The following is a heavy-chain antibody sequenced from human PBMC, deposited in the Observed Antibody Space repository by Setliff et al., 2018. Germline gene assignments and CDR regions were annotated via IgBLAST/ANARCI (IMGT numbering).Heavy chain of an antibody. CDR2: VYYSGNT. J-gene: IGHJ4*02. V-gene: IGHV4-39*01. CDR3: ARQIRPGIALTGGLDY. Sequence: SETLSLTCTVSGGSISTTDYYWGWIRQPPGKGLEWIGCVYYSGNTYYSPSLKSRVTMFVDTSKNQISLNLNSVTVADTAVYYCARQIRPGIALTGGLDYWGQGALVTVSS. CDR1: GGSISTTDYY. D-gene: IGHD2-8*02.